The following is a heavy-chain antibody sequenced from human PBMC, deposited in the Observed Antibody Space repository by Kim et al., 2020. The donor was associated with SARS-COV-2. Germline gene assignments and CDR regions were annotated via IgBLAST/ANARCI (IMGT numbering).Heavy chain of an antibody. J-gene: IGHJ5*02. CDR2: IYYSGST. D-gene: IGHD6-6*01. Sequence: SETLSLTCTVSGGSISSSSYYWGWIRQPPGKGLEWIGSIYYSGSTYYNPSLKSRVTISVDTSKNQFSLKLSSVTAADTAVYYCAREPDSSSSETWFDPWG. CDR3: AREPDSSSSETWFDP. CDR1: GGSISSSSYY. V-gene: IGHV4-39*02.